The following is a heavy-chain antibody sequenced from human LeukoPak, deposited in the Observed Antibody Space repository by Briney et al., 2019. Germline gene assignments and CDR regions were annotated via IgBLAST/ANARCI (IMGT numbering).Heavy chain of an antibody. D-gene: IGHD3-10*01. V-gene: IGHV1-2*02. Sequence: ASVKVSCKASGYTFTGYYMHWVRQAPGQGLEWMGWINPNSGGTNYAQKFQGRVTMTRDTSISTAYMELSRLSSDDTAVYYCARDPGFVLLWFGELPWFDPWGQGTLVTVSS. CDR3: ARDPGFVLLWFGELPWFDP. CDR2: INPNSGGT. CDR1: GYTFTGYY. J-gene: IGHJ5*02.